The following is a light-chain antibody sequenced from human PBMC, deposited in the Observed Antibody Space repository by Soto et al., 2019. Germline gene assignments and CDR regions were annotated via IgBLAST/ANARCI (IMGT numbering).Light chain of an antibody. J-gene: IGKJ1*01. V-gene: IGKV1-5*03. Sequence: DIQMTPSPSTLSASLGDRVTVTCRASRTISSWLAWYQQKPGKAPNLLIYTASTFKSGVPSRFSGSGSGTEFTLTISSLQPDDFATYYCQQYNTYPWTFGQGTKVDIK. CDR1: RTISSW. CDR3: QQYNTYPWT. CDR2: TAS.